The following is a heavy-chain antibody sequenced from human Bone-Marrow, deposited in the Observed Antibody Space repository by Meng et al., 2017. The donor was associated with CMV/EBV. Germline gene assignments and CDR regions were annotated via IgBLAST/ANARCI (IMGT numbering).Heavy chain of an antibody. CDR2: IETKARGATT. CDR3: TTVRFDT. V-gene: IGHV3-15*04. CDR1: GLNMRNAW. Sequence: RRSCAASGLNMRNAWMNWVRQGPGKGLEWVGRIETKARGATTDYAAAVKGRFVVSRDDSQNILFLQMNSLITEDTALYYCTTVRFDTWGQGTLVTVSS. J-gene: IGHJ5*02.